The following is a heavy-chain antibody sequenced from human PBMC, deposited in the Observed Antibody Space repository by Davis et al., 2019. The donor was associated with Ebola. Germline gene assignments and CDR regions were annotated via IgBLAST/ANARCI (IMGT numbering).Heavy chain of an antibody. CDR1: GGSFSGYY. CDR3: ARGRGYSSGWRLFDY. CDR2: INHSGST. J-gene: IGHJ4*02. V-gene: IGHV4-34*01. D-gene: IGHD6-19*01. Sequence: SETLSLTCAVYGGSFSGYYWSWIRQPPGKGLEWIGEINHSGSTNYNPSLKSRVTISVDTSKNQSSLKLSSVTAADTAVYYCARGRGYSSGWRLFDYWGQGTLVTVSS.